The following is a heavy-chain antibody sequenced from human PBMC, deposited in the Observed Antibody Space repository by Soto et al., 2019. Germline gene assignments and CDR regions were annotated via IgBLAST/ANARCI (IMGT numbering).Heavy chain of an antibody. CDR3: AACYGDYVSDWFDP. CDR1: GYTFTSYG. D-gene: IGHD4-17*01. J-gene: IGHJ5*02. CDR2: ISAYNGNT. V-gene: IGHV1-18*01. Sequence: QVQLVQSGAEVKKPGASVKVSCKASGYTFTSYGISWVRQAPGQGLEWMGWISAYNGNTNYAQKLQGRVTMTTDTSTSTAYRGLRSLRSADTAVYYCAACYGDYVSDWFDPWGQGTLVTVSS.